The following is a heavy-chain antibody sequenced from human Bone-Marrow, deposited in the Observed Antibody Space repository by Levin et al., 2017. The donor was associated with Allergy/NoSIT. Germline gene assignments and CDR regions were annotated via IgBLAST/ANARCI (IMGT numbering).Heavy chain of an antibody. J-gene: IGHJ5*02. CDR2: IYSTGIT. CDR1: GDSISSSSYY. Sequence: SETLSLTCPVSGDSISSSSYYWGWIRQPPGKGLEWIGTIYSTGITYYNPSLKSRVTISVDTSKNHLSLNLSSVTAADTAVYYCASSSWSGGFDAWGQGTLVSVSS. CDR3: ASSSWSGGFDA. V-gene: IGHV4-39*01. D-gene: IGHD6-6*01.